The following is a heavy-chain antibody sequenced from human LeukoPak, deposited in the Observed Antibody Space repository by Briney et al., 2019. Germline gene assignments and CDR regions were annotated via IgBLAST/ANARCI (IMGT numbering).Heavy chain of an antibody. Sequence: ASVKVSCKASGYTFTGYYMHWVRQAPGQGLEWMGRINPNSGGTNYAQKFQGRVTMTRDTSISTAYMELSRLRSDDTAVYYCARELMTTMTTVDDWGQGTLVTVSS. CDR2: INPNSGGT. J-gene: IGHJ4*02. V-gene: IGHV1-2*06. D-gene: IGHD4-17*01. CDR3: ARELMTTMTTVDD. CDR1: GYTFTGYY.